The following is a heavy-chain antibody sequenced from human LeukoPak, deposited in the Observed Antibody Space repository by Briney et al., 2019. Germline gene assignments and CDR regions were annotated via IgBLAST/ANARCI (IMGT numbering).Heavy chain of an antibody. CDR2: ISGSGGST. J-gene: IGHJ4*02. V-gene: IGHV3-23*01. CDR1: GFTFSSYA. Sequence: AGGSLRLSCAASGFTFSSYAMHWFRQAPGKGLEWVSAISGSGGSTYYADSVKGRFTISRDNSKNTPYLQMNSLRAEDTAVYYCAKEPVAGTTPPHFDYWGQGTLVTVSS. D-gene: IGHD6-19*01. CDR3: AKEPVAGTTPPHFDY.